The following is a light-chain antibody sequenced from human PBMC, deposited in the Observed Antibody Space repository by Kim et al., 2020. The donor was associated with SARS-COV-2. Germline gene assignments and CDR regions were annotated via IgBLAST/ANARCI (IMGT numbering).Light chain of an antibody. J-gene: IGLJ3*02. CDR3: SSYAGSDTAV. Sequence: GQSLTITCTGTSSDVERYTLVSGYQQHPGKAPKLSISDVNKGPSGVSDRCSVSKSGNKASLTISGLQAEDVSDYYCSSYAGSDTAVFGGGTKLIVL. CDR2: DVN. CDR1: SSDVERYTL. V-gene: IGLV2-23*02.